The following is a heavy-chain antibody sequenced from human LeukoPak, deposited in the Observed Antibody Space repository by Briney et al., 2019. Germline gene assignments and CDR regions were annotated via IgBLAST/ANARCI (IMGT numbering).Heavy chain of an antibody. CDR3: AQYSGSYFDY. J-gene: IGHJ4*02. CDR2: INPSGGST. D-gene: IGHD1-26*01. V-gene: IGHV1-46*01. CDR1: GYTFTSYY. Sequence: ASAKVSCKASGYTFTSYYMRWVRQAPGQGLEWMGIINPSGGSTSYAQKFQGRVTMTRDTSTSTVYMELSSLRSEDTAVYYCAQYSGSYFDYWGQGTLVTVSS.